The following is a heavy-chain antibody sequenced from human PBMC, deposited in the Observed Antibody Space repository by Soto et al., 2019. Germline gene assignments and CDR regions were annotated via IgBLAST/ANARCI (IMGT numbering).Heavy chain of an antibody. CDR3: ARYQETSWAIYYYYGMDV. J-gene: IGHJ6*02. CDR2: ISSSSSYI. D-gene: IGHD1-26*01. Sequence: EVQLVESGGGLVKPGGSLRLSCAASGFTFSSYGMNWVRQVPGQGLEWVSSISSSSSYIYYADSVKGRFTISSDNAKNSLYRQMNSLRAEDTAVYYCARYQETSWAIYYYYGMDVWGQGTTVTVSS. V-gene: IGHV3-21*01. CDR1: GFTFSSYG.